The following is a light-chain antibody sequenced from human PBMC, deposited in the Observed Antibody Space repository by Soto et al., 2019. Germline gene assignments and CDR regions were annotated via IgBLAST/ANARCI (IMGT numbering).Light chain of an antibody. CDR1: QSVSSSY. Sequence: EIVLTQSPGTLSLSPGERASLSCRASQSVSSSYLAWYQQIPGQAPRLXINDASRRATGIPDRVSGSGSGTDFTLTISRLEPEDFAVYYCQQYGSSPPTFGQGTKVDIK. CDR3: QQYGSSPPT. CDR2: DAS. J-gene: IGKJ1*01. V-gene: IGKV3-20*01.